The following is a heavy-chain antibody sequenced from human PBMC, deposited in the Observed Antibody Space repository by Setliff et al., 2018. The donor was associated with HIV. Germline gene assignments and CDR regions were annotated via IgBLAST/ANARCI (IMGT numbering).Heavy chain of an antibody. CDR1: GGSISSGGYS. CDR3: TRVRLLYSDSSPVWFDP. Sequence: SETLSLTCTVSGGSISSGGYSWSWIRQYPGKGLEWIGYIYYSGSTYYNPALKSRVSISVDTSKNQFSLKLSSVTAADTAIYYCTRVRLLYSDSSPVWFDPWGQGTLVTVSS. V-gene: IGHV4-31*03. J-gene: IGHJ5*02. CDR2: IYYSGST. D-gene: IGHD3-22*01.